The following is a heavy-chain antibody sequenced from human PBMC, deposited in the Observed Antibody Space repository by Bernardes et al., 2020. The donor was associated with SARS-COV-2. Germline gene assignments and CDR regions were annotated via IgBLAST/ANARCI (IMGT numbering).Heavy chain of an antibody. D-gene: IGHD4-17*01. J-gene: IGHJ4*02. CDR1: GYTFPRSG. V-gene: IGHV1-18*01. Sequence: ASVKVSCNASGYTFPRSGINWVRQAPGQGLQWMGWISPYNGGTNYAQNLQGRVTMTTDTSTSTAYMELRNLRSDDTAVYYCARLGYGGNYGDYWGQGTLVTVSS. CDR3: ARLGYGGNYGDY. CDR2: ISPYNGGT.